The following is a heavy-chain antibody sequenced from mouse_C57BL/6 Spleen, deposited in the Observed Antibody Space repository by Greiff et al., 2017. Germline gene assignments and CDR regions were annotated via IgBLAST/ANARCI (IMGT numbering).Heavy chain of an antibody. D-gene: IGHD3-2*02. Sequence: QVQLQQSGAELVRPGSSVKLSCKASGYTFTSYWMDWVKQRPGQGLEWIGNIYPSDSETHYNQKFKDKATLTVDKSSSTAYMQLSSLTSEDSAVYYCARGSSGYPYAMDYWGQGTSVTVSS. CDR2: IYPSDSET. J-gene: IGHJ4*01. CDR1: GYTFTSYW. V-gene: IGHV1-61*01. CDR3: ARGSSGYPYAMDY.